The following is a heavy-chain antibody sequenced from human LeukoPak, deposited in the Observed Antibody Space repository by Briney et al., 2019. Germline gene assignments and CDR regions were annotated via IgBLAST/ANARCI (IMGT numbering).Heavy chain of an antibody. J-gene: IGHJ4*02. CDR1: GYTFTSYD. CDR2: MNPNSGNT. D-gene: IGHD3-10*01. Sequence: GASVKVSCKASGYTFTSYDINWVRQATGQGLEWMGWMNPNSGNTGYAQKLQGRVTMTTDTSTSTAYMELRSLRSDDTAVYYCARDQGGELLERKDYWGQGTLVTVSS. V-gene: IGHV1-8*01. CDR3: ARDQGGELLERKDY.